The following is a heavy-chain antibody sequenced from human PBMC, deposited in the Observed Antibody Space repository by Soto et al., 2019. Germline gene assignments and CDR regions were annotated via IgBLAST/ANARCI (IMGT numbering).Heavy chain of an antibody. CDR1: GGSISSGGYY. CDR2: IYYSGST. D-gene: IGHD3-16*02. Sequence: SETLSLTCTVSGGSISSGGYYWSWIRQHPGKGLERIGYIYYSGSTYYNPSLKSRVTISVDTSKNQFSLKLSSVTAADTAVYYCSRDQRGITFGGVIAEYSFDYWGQGTLVTVSS. CDR3: SRDQRGITFGGVIAEYSFDY. V-gene: IGHV4-31*03. J-gene: IGHJ4*02.